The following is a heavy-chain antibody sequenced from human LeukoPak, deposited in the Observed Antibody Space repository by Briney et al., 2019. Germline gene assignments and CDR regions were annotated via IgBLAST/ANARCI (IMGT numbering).Heavy chain of an antibody. CDR1: GFTFSSYA. V-gene: IGHV3-30*04. D-gene: IGHD4-17*01. J-gene: IGHJ6*02. CDR2: ISYDGSNK. Sequence: GGSLRLSCAASGFTFSSYAMHWVRQAPGKGLEWVAVISYDGSNKYYADSVKGRFTISRDNSKNTLYLQMNSLRAEDTAVYYCAKEGNGDYPKTYYYYGMDVWGQGTTVTVSS. CDR3: AKEGNGDYPKTYYYYGMDV.